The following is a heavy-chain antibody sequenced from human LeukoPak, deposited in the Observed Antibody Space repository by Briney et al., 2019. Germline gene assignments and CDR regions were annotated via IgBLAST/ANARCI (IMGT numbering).Heavy chain of an antibody. V-gene: IGHV1-2*02. CDR3: ASFRDEQWLASY. J-gene: IGHJ4*02. CDR1: GYTFTGYY. Sequence: ASVRVSCKASGYTFTGYYMHWVRQAPGQGLEWMGWINPNSGGTNYAQKFQGRVTMTRDTSISTAYMELSRLRSDDTAVYYCASFRDEQWLASYWGQGTLVTVSS. CDR2: INPNSGGT. D-gene: IGHD6-19*01.